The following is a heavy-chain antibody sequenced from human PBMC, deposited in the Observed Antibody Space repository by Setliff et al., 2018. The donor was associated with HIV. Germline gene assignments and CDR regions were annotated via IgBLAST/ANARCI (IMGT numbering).Heavy chain of an antibody. Sequence: SETLSLTCTVSGGSISSSNYYWGWIRQPPGKGLEWIGSIYYSGSTYYNPSLKSRVTISVDTSKNQFSLKLSSVTAADTAVYYCARASTIFGVVTPGFLDYWGQGTLVTVSS. CDR1: GGSISSSNYY. J-gene: IGHJ4*02. D-gene: IGHD3-3*01. CDR3: ARASTIFGVVTPGFLDY. CDR2: IYYSGST. V-gene: IGHV4-39*07.